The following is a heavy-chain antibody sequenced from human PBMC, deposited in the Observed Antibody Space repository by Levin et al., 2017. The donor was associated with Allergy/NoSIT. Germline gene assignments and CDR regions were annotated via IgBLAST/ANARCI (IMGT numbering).Heavy chain of an antibody. CDR2: ISSSSSTI. D-gene: IGHD5-18*01. J-gene: IGHJ6*02. V-gene: IGHV3-48*01. Sequence: GESLKISCAASGFTFSSYSMNWVRQAPGKGLEWVSYISSSSSTIYYADSVKGRFTISRDNAKNSLYLQMNSLRAEDTAVYYCARDPRGYSYGYFDVWGQGTTVTVSS. CDR3: ARDPRGYSYGYFDV. CDR1: GFTFSSYS.